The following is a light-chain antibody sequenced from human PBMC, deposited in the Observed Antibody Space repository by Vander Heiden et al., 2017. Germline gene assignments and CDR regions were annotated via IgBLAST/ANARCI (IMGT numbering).Light chain of an antibody. CDR1: ISNIGKNV. CDR2: SNN. V-gene: IGLV1-44*01. CDR3: AAWDDSLSGPI. J-gene: IGLJ2*01. Sequence: QSVVTQPPSASGTPGQRITMSCSGSISNIGKNVVNWYQHVPGTAPKLVIHSNNQRPSGVAGRFSGSKSGTSASLAISGLQSEDEAVYYCAAWDDSLSGPIFGGGTKLTVL.